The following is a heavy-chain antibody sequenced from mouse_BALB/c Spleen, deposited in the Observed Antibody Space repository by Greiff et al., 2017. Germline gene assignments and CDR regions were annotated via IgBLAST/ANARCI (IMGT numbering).Heavy chain of an antibody. V-gene: IGHV5-6-5*01. CDR1: GFTFSSYA. CDR2: ISSGGST. D-gene: IGHD2-4*01. Sequence: EGKVVESGGGLVKPGGSLKLSCAASGFTFSSYAMSWVRQTPEKRLEWVASISSGGSTYYPDSVKGRFTISRDNARNILYLQMSSLRSEDTAMYYCARGGLRGYFDYWGQGTTLTVSS. CDR3: ARGGLRGYFDY. J-gene: IGHJ2*01.